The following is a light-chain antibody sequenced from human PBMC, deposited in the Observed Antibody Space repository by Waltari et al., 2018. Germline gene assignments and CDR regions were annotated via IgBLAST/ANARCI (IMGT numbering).Light chain of an antibody. CDR1: QSVSSTY. Sequence: EIVLTQSPGTLSLSPGDRATLSCRASQSVSSTYLAWYQQKPGQPPRLLIYGASSRATGIPDRFSGSGSGTDFTLTISRLEPEDFAVYFCQQYGASLITFGQGTRLEIK. CDR3: QQYGASLIT. CDR2: GAS. V-gene: IGKV3-20*01. J-gene: IGKJ5*01.